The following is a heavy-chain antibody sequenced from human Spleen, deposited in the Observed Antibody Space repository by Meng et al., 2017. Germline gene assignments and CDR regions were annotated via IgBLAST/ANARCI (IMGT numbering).Heavy chain of an antibody. Sequence: GESLKISCAASRFTFSSYAMHWVRQAPGKGLEWVAVISYDGSNKYYADSVKGRFTISRDNSKNTLYLRMNSLRVEDTAVYYCARDETGYSSGWLNYYYYGMDVWGQGTTVTVSS. CDR3: ARDETGYSSGWLNYYYYGMDV. V-gene: IGHV3-30*04. CDR1: RFTFSSYA. J-gene: IGHJ6*02. D-gene: IGHD6-19*01. CDR2: ISYDGSNK.